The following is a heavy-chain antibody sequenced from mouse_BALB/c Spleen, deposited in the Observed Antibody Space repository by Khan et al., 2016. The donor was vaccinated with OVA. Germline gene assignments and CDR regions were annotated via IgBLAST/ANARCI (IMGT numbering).Heavy chain of an antibody. CDR2: IDPENGET. CDR1: GFNIKDYY. CDR3: ARSGYFAWFAY. V-gene: IGHV14-1*02. J-gene: IGHJ3*01. Sequence: VQLQQSGAELVRPGALVKLSCKASGFNIKDYYLHWVKQRPEQGLEWSGWIDPENGETVYDPKFQDKASITADTSSNTAYLQFSSLTSEDTAVYYCARSGYFAWFAYWGQGTLVTVSA.